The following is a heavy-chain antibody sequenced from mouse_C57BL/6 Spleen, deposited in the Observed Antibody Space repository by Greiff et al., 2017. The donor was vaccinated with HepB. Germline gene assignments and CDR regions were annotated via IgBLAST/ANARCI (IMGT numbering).Heavy chain of an antibody. CDR1: GFSLTSYG. CDR3: ARNLGTTVVRYFDV. V-gene: IGHV2-2*01. J-gene: IGHJ1*03. CDR2: IWSGGST. Sequence: VKLVESGPGLVQPSQSLSITCTVSGFSLTSYGVHWVRQSPGKGLEWLGVIWSGGSTDYNAAFISRLSISKDNSKSQVFFKMNSLQADDTAIYYCARNLGTTVVRYFDVWGTGTTVTVSS. D-gene: IGHD1-1*01.